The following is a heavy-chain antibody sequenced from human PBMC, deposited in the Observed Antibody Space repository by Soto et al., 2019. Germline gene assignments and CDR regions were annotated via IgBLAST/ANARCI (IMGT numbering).Heavy chain of an antibody. D-gene: IGHD1-1*01. CDR3: ARGIGTCQRDP. Sequence: QIQLVQSGAEVKKPGASVKISCKASGYTFTRYTLNWVRQAPGQRLAWMGWINPDNGNTKSSQKFQDRVIITRDTPASPAYMDLSSLRSEDTAEYYCARGIGTCQRDPWGQGTLVTVSS. V-gene: IGHV1-3*01. CDR1: GYTFTRYT. CDR2: INPDNGNT. J-gene: IGHJ5*02.